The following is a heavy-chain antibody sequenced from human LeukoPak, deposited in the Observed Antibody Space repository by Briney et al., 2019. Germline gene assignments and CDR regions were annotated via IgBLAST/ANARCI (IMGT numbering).Heavy chain of an antibody. D-gene: IGHD4/OR15-4a*01. Sequence: GGSLRLSCVASGYVFSNYWMGWVRQAPGKGLEWVANIKEDGGETYYVDSVKGRFTISRDNAKNSLDLQMNSLRDEDTAVYYCARRKEVQTTFDYWGQGTLVTVSS. CDR1: GYVFSNYW. V-gene: IGHV3-7*01. J-gene: IGHJ4*02. CDR2: IKEDGGET. CDR3: ARRKEVQTTFDY.